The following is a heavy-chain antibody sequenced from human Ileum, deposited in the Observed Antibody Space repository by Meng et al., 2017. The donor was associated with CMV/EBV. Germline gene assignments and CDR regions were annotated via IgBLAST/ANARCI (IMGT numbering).Heavy chain of an antibody. CDR3: AKQVSDSSTYVY. CDR1: GFTVSRSY. CDR2: LYSGGTT. J-gene: IGHJ4*02. D-gene: IGHD4-11*01. Sequence: ELRLVGLWGGLVQTGHSLGLSCAASGFTVSRSYMSWVRQAPGKGLEWVSALYSGGTTYYADSVRGRFVISADNSKNTLYLQVDGLTGEDTAMYYCAKQVSDSSTYVYWGQGTLVTVSS. V-gene: IGHV3-66*04.